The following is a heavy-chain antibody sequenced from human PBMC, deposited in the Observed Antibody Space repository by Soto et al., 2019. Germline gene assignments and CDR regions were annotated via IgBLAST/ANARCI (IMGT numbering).Heavy chain of an antibody. Sequence: SETLSLTCTVSGGSISSGGYYWSWIRQHPGKGLEWIGYIYYGGSTYYNPSLMSRVTISVDTSNNQFSLKLSSVTAADTAVYYCARGRDCSTSSCSLDLRLGYYFDKWGQGTLVTVSS. V-gene: IGHV4-31*03. J-gene: IGHJ4*02. D-gene: IGHD2-2*01. CDR1: GGSISSGGYY. CDR3: ARGRDCSTSSCSLDLRLGYYFDK. CDR2: IYYGGST.